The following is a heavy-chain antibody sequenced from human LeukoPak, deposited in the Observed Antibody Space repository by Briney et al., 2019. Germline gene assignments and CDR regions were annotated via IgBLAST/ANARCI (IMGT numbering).Heavy chain of an antibody. J-gene: IGHJ4*02. CDR3: ARGGVQLWSQSRDGNRDYFDY. D-gene: IGHD5-24*01. V-gene: IGHV1-46*01. CDR1: GYTFTSYY. CDR2: INPSGGST. Sequence: ASVKVSCKASGYTFTSYYMHWVRQAPGQGLEWMGIINPSGGSTSYAQKFQGRVTMTRDTSTSTVYMELSSLRSEDTAVYYCARGGVQLWSQSRDGNRDYFDYWGQGTLVTVSS.